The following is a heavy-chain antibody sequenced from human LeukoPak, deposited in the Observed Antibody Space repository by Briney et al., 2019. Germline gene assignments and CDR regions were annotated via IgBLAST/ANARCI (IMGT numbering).Heavy chain of an antibody. Sequence: SQTLSHTCTVSGDSMSSGNYYWSWIRQPAGKGLEWIGRMYTSGSTNYNPSLKSRVIISVHTSKSQFSLQLNSVTAADTAVYYCARGVGTTNFDYWGQGTLVTVSS. CDR3: ARGVGTTNFDY. CDR1: GDSMSSGNYY. J-gene: IGHJ4*02. D-gene: IGHD1-26*01. CDR2: MYTSGST. V-gene: IGHV4-61*02.